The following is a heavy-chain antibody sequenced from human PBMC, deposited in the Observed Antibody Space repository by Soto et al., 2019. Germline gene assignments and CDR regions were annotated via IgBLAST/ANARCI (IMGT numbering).Heavy chain of an antibody. V-gene: IGHV2-70*01. J-gene: IGHJ6*02. D-gene: IGHD4-17*01. CDR2: IDWDDDK. CDR3: SRMVAPATVSAYYYYGMDV. CDR1: GFSLSTSGMC. Sequence: SGPTLVNPTQTLTLTCTFSGFSLSTSGMCVSWIRQPPGKALEWLALIDWDDDKYYSTSLKTRLTISKDTSKNQVVLTMTNMDPVDTATYYWSRMVAPATVSAYYYYGMDVWGQGTTVTVSS.